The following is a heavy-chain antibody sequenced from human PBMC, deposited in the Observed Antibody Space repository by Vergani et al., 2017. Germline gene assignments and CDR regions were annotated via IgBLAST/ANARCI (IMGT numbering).Heavy chain of an antibody. CDR3: ARPQGYSSSWDGFGLDY. CDR2: IRYDGSNK. D-gene: IGHD6-13*01. CDR1: GFTFSSYG. V-gene: IGHV3-30*02. J-gene: IGHJ4*02. Sequence: QVQLVESGGGVVQPGGSLRLSCAASGFTFSSYGMHWVRQAPGKGLEWVALIRYDGSNKYYADSVKGRFTISRDNSKNTLYLQMNSLRAEDTAVYYCARPQGYSSSWDGFGLDYWGQGTLVTVSS.